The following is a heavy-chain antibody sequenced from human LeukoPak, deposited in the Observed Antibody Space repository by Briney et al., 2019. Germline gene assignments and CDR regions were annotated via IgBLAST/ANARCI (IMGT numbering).Heavy chain of an antibody. D-gene: IGHD2-15*01. J-gene: IGHJ4*02. CDR2: IYQSGST. V-gene: IGHV4-34*01. Sequence: PSETLSLTCTVSGGSISGYYWSWIRQPPGKGLEWIGEIYQSGSTNYNPSLKSRLTISVDPSKNQFSLKLTSVTAADTAVYYCARVVCRGNTCYSDFDSWGQGTPVTVSS. CDR1: GGSISGYY. CDR3: ARVVCRGNTCYSDFDS.